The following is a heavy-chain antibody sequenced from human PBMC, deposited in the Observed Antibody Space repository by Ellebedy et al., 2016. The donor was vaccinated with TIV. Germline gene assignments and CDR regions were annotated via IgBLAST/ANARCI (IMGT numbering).Heavy chain of an antibody. V-gene: IGHV3-66*01. CDR3: ARGGTFGGY. CDR2: IYSGGNT. CDR1: GFTVSNNY. Sequence: PGGSLRLSCAASGFTVSNNYMRRVRQAPGKGLEWVSLIYSGGNTYYADSVRGRFTISRDKSKNTLHLQMNSLRAEDTAVYYCARGGTFGGYWGRGTLVTVSS. D-gene: IGHD2/OR15-2a*01. J-gene: IGHJ4*02.